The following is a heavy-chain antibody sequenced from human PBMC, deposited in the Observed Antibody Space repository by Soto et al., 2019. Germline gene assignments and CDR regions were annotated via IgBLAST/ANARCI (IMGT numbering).Heavy chain of an antibody. J-gene: IGHJ4*02. V-gene: IGHV3-30*18. D-gene: IGHD3-3*01. Sequence: QVQLMESGGGVVQPGRSLRLSCAASGFTFSSYGMHWVRQAPGKGLEWVAVTSYDGSNKYYGDSVKGRFTISRDNSKNTLYLQMNSLRAEDTAVYYCAKLGSGGWSGYSDYWGQGTLVTVSS. CDR1: GFTFSSYG. CDR2: TSYDGSNK. CDR3: AKLGSGGWSGYSDY.